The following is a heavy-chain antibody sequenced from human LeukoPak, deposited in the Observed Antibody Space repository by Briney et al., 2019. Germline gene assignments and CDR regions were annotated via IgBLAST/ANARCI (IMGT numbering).Heavy chain of an antibody. V-gene: IGHV3-23*01. Sequence: PGGSLRLSCAASGFTFSSYAMSWVRQAPGKGLEWVSAISGSGGSTYYADSVKGRFTISRDNSKNTLYLQMNSLRAEGTAVYYCAKDWARVVVTSDAFDIWGQGTMVTVSS. CDR3: AKDWARVVVTSDAFDI. J-gene: IGHJ3*02. CDR1: GFTFSSYA. CDR2: ISGSGGST. D-gene: IGHD3-22*01.